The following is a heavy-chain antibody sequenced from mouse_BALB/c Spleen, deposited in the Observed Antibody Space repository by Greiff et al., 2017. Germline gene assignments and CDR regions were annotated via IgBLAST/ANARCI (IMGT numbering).Heavy chain of an antibody. CDR3: ARNTTNAMDY. Sequence: EVKLVESGGGLVKPGGSLKLSCAASGFTFSSYAMSWVRQSPEKRLEWVAEISSGGSYTYYPDTVTGRFTISRDNAKNTLYLEMSSLRSEDTAMYYCARNTTNAMDYWGQGTSVTVSS. CDR2: ISSGGSYT. J-gene: IGHJ4*01. D-gene: IGHD2-12*01. V-gene: IGHV5-9-4*01. CDR1: GFTFSSYA.